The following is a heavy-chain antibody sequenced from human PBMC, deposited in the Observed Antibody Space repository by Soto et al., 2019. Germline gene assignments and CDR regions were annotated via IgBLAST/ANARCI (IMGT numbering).Heavy chain of an antibody. Sequence: EVQLAESGGGLAQPGGSLRLSCAASGFTPSGYARVWVRQAPGKGLEYVSGISSNGVGTYYANSVQGRFTISRDNSKNTVYLQMGSLRPEDMAVYYCARRARPDFYYMDVWGKGTTVTVSS. CDR1: GFTPSGYA. CDR2: ISSNGVGT. V-gene: IGHV3-64*01. CDR3: ARRARPDFYYMDV. J-gene: IGHJ6*03. D-gene: IGHD6-6*01.